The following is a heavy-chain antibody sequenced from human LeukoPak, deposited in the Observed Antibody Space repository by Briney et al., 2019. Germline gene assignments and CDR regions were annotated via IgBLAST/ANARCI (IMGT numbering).Heavy chain of an antibody. V-gene: IGHV3-33*01. J-gene: IGHJ4*02. CDR1: GFTFSSYG. CDR3: ARGYYDSSGYYSPVFYFDY. CDR2: IWYDGSNK. Sequence: VRSLRLSCAASGFTFSSYGMHWVRQAPGKGLEWVAVIWYDGSNKYYADSVKGRFTISRDNSKNTLYLQMNSLRVEDTAVYYCARGYYDSSGYYSPVFYFDYWGQGTLVTVSS. D-gene: IGHD3-22*01.